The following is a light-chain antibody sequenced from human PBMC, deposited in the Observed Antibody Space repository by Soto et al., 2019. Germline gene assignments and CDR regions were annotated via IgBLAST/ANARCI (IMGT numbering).Light chain of an antibody. CDR3: SSYTTSSTEV. CDR1: SNDVGAYNY. J-gene: IGLJ1*01. CDR2: EVS. Sequence: QSVLTQPASVSGSPGQSITISCTGTSNDVGAYNYVSWYQQHPGNAPKLMIYEVSYRPSGVSDRFSGSKSGNTASLTISGLQAEDEADYYCSSYTTSSTEVSGIGTKLTVL. V-gene: IGLV2-14*01.